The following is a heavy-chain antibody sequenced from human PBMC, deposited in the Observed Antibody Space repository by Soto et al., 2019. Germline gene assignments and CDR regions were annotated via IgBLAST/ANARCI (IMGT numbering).Heavy chain of an antibody. J-gene: IGHJ6*03. V-gene: IGHV3-21*01. Sequence: GGSLRLSCASSGFTFSSYSMNWVRQAPGKGLEWVSSISSSSSYIYYADSVKGRFTISRDNAKNSLYLQMNSLRAEDTAVYYCAKDEYGDPPYYYSMDVWGNGTTVTVSS. CDR2: ISSSSSYI. CDR1: GFTFSSYS. D-gene: IGHD4-17*01. CDR3: AKDEYGDPPYYYSMDV.